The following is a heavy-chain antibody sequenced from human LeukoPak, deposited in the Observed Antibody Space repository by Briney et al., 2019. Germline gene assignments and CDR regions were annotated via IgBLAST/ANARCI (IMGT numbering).Heavy chain of an antibody. J-gene: IGHJ5*02. CDR1: GFTVSSNY. Sequence: GGSLRLSCAASGFTVSSNYMSWVRQAPGKGLEWVSAISGSGGSTYYADSVKGRFTISRDNSKNTLYLQMNSLRAEDTAVYYCAKDGGFIVVVPAASFDPWGQGTLVTVSS. CDR2: ISGSGGST. V-gene: IGHV3-23*01. D-gene: IGHD2-2*01. CDR3: AKDGGFIVVVPAASFDP.